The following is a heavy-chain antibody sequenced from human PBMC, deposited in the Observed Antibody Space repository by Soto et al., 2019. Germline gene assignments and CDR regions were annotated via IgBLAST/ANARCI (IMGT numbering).Heavy chain of an antibody. CDR3: ARDPSLEYYYDSSGYDGAFDI. CDR2: ISAYNGNT. CDR1: GYTFTSYG. V-gene: IGHV1-18*01. Sequence: GASVKVSCKASGYTFTSYGISWVRQAPGQGLEWMGWISAYNGNTNYAQKLQGRVTMTTDTSTSTAYMELRSLRSDDTAVYYCARDPSLEYYYDSSGYDGAFDIWGQGTMVTVSS. D-gene: IGHD3-22*01. J-gene: IGHJ3*02.